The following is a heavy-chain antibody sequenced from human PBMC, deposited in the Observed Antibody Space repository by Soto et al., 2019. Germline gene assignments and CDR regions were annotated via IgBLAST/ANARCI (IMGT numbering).Heavy chain of an antibody. CDR2: IKSKTDGGTT. CDR1: GFTFSNAW. D-gene: IGHD6-19*01. Sequence: GGSLRLSCAASGFTFSNAWMNWVRQAPGKGLEWVGRIKSKTDGGTTDYAAPVKGRFTISRDDSKNTLYLQMNSLKTEDTAVYYCTTDLIAVAPWDYYYYGMDVWGQGTTVTVSS. V-gene: IGHV3-15*07. J-gene: IGHJ6*02. CDR3: TTDLIAVAPWDYYYYGMDV.